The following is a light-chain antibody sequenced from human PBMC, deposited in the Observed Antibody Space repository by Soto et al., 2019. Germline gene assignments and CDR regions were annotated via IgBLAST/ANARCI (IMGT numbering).Light chain of an antibody. Sequence: IMMSKSPATLSVSTGERATLSCMASQSVSSNLAWYQQKPGQAPRLLIYGASTRATGIPARFSGSGSGTEFTLTISSLQSEDFAVYYCQQYNNWPPWTFGQGTKVDIK. CDR2: GAS. CDR1: QSVSSN. J-gene: IGKJ1*01. V-gene: IGKV3-15*01. CDR3: QQYNNWPPWT.